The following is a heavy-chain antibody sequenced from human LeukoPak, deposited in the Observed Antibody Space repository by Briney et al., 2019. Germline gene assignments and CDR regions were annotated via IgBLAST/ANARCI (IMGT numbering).Heavy chain of an antibody. V-gene: IGHV4-4*07. Sequence: SETLSLTCAVSGASITSCYWSWVRQSGGKGLEWIGRLYTTGTTNYNPSLKSRVTMSGDSSKNQLSLTLTSVTTADAAVYYCVRDGANWEEPNDAFDTWGQGTLLTVSS. CDR2: LYTTGTT. CDR3: VRDGANWEEPNDAFDT. D-gene: IGHD1-26*01. J-gene: IGHJ3*02. CDR1: GASITSCY.